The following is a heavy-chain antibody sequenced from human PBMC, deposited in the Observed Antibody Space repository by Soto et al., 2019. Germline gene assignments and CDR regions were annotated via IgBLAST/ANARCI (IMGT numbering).Heavy chain of an antibody. J-gene: IGHJ5*02. CDR3: ARMYSSGSGWFHP. D-gene: IGHD6-19*01. Sequence: PSETLSLTCFVSGYFIGAGGYYWSWIRHHPGKGLEWIGSFYSSGSIIYNPSLRSRVSISGDMSTNQFSMSLTSVTAADTARYYCARMYSSGSGWFHPWGQGTLVTVS. V-gene: IGHV4-31*02. CDR1: GYFIGAGGYY. CDR2: FYSSGSI.